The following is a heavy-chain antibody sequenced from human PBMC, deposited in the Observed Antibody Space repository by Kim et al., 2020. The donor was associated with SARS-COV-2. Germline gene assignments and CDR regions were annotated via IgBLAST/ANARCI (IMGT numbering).Heavy chain of an antibody. J-gene: IGHJ6*02. D-gene: IGHD2-2*01. Sequence: ASVKVSCKASGYTFTSYAMHWVRQAPGQRLEWMGWINAGNGNTKYSQKFQGRVTITRDTSASTAYMELSSLRSEDTAVYYCASYCSSTSCYGKYYYYGMDVWGQGTTVTVSS. CDR1: GYTFTSYA. V-gene: IGHV1-3*01. CDR3: ASYCSSTSCYGKYYYYGMDV. CDR2: INAGNGNT.